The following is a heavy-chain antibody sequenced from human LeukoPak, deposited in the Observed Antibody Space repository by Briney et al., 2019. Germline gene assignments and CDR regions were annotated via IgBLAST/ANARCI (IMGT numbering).Heavy chain of an antibody. Sequence: GGSLRLSCAASGFTFSSYAMSWVRQAPGKGLEWVSAISGSGGSTYYADSVRGRFTVSRDNSRNTVSLQMSSLRVEDTGIYYCAKAGIGADGAGFLCEYWGQGTLVTVSS. CDR3: AKAGIGADGAGFLCEY. CDR1: GFTFSSYA. CDR2: ISGSGGST. J-gene: IGHJ4*02. V-gene: IGHV3-23*01. D-gene: IGHD1-1*01.